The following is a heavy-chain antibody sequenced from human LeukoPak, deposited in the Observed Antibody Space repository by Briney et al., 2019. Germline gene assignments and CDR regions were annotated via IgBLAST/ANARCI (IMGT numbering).Heavy chain of an antibody. CDR2: IYYSGST. D-gene: IGHD6-13*01. Sequence: SETLSLTCTVSGSSINSYYWSWIRQPPGKGLEWIGYIYYSGSTNYNPSVKSRVTISVDTSKNQFSLKLSSVTAADTAVYYCARHRGGSSSWYILDYWGQGTLVTVSS. V-gene: IGHV4-59*08. CDR3: ARHRGGSSSWYILDY. J-gene: IGHJ4*02. CDR1: GSSINSYY.